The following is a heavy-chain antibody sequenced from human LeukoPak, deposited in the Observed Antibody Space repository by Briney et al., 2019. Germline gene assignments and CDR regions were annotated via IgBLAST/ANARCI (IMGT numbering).Heavy chain of an antibody. D-gene: IGHD4-17*01. J-gene: IGHJ4*02. V-gene: IGHV1-8*02. Sequence: ASVKVSCKASGGTFSSYAISWVRQATGQGLEWMGWMNPNSGNTGYAQKFQGRVTMTRNTSISTAYMELSSLRSEDTAVYYCARGRSYGDYVYYFDYWGQGTLVTVSS. CDR2: MNPNSGNT. CDR1: GGTFSSYA. CDR3: ARGRSYGDYVYYFDY.